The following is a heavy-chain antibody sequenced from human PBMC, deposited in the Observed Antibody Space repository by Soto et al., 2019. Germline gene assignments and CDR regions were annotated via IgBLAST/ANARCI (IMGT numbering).Heavy chain of an antibody. J-gene: IGHJ4*02. CDR3: AKDLGFPRSQDYKGGYFDY. D-gene: IGHD4-4*01. V-gene: IGHV3-23*01. CDR1: GFTFSSYA. CDR2: ISGSGGST. Sequence: AGGSLRLSCAASGFTFSSYAMSWVRQAPGKGLEWVSAISGSGGSTYYADSVKGRFTISRDNSKNTLYLQMNSLRAEDTAVYYCAKDLGFPRSQDYKGGYFDYWGQGTLVTVSS.